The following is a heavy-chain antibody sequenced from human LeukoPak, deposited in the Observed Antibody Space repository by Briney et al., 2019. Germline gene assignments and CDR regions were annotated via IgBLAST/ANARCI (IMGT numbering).Heavy chain of an antibody. Sequence: PGRSLRLSCAASGFTFSSYGMHWVRQAPGKGLEWVAVIWYDGSNKYYADSVKGRFTISRDNSKNTLYLQMNSLRAEDTAVYYCARADSYGHFDYWGQGTLVTVSS. V-gene: IGHV3-33*01. D-gene: IGHD5-18*01. J-gene: IGHJ4*02. CDR1: GFTFSSYG. CDR2: IWYDGSNK. CDR3: ARADSYGHFDY.